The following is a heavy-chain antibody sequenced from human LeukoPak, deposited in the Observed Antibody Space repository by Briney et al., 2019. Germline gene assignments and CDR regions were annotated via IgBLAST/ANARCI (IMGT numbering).Heavy chain of an antibody. CDR1: GYTFTSYG. CDR2: INTNTGNP. CDR3: ARIMITIGGVPDTADAYDI. J-gene: IGHJ3*02. Sequence: ASVKVSCKASGYTFTSYGISWVRQAPGQGLEWMGWINTNTGNPTYAQGFTGRFVFSLDTSVSTAYLQISSLKAEDTAVYYCARIMITIGGVPDTADAYDIWGQGTMVTVSS. D-gene: IGHD3-16*01. V-gene: IGHV7-4-1*02.